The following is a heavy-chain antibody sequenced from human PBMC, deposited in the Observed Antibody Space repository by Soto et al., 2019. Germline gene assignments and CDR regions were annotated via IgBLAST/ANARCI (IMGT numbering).Heavy chain of an antibody. CDR2: IIPIFGTA. D-gene: IGHD1-1*01. CDR3: AREFGVVNKAGTTFPDHYYFYGMDV. J-gene: IGHJ6*02. V-gene: IGHV1-69*13. Sequence: VKVSYKASGGTFRSYSISWVRQAPGQGLEWMGGIIPIFGTANYAQKFQGRVTITADESASTAYMELSSLRSEDTAVYYCAREFGVVNKAGTTFPDHYYFYGMDVWGHGTSVTVSS. CDR1: GGTFRSYS.